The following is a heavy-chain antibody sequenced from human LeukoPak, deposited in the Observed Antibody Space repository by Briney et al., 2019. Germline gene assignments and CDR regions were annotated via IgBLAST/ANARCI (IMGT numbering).Heavy chain of an antibody. CDR2: IWYDGSNK. CDR3: ANHYGNRYYAPSD. V-gene: IGHV3-33*06. D-gene: IGHD2-2*01. CDR1: GFTFSSYG. J-gene: IGHJ4*02. Sequence: GGSLRLSCAASGFTFSSYGMHWVRQAPGKGLEWVAVIWYDGSNKYYADSVKGRFTISRDNSKNTLYLQMNSLRAEDTAVCYCANHYGNRYYAPSDWGQGTLVTVSS.